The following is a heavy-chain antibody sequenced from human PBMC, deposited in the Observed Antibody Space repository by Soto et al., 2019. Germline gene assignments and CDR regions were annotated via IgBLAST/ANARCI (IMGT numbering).Heavy chain of an antibody. CDR1: GGSISSGGYY. J-gene: IGHJ4*02. CDR2: IYYSGST. D-gene: IGHD6-6*01. V-gene: IGHV4-31*03. CDR3: ARSLSSIAANFGY. Sequence: PSETLSLTCTVSGGSISSGGYYWSWIRQHPGKGLEWIGYIYYSGSTYYNPSLKSRVTISVDTSKNQFSLKLSSVTAADTAVYYCARSLSSIAANFGYWGQGTLVTVS.